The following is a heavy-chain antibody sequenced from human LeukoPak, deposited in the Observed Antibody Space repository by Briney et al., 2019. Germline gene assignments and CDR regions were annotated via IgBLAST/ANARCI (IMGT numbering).Heavy chain of an antibody. CDR3: AKDDSSGYYTAVDY. D-gene: IGHD3-22*01. CDR1: GFTFSSYG. J-gene: IGHJ4*02. CDR2: ISGSGGST. Sequence: GGSLRPSCAASGFTFSSYGMSWVRQAPGKGLEWVSGISGSGGSTYYADSVRGRFTISRDNSKNTLYPQMSSLRAEDTAVYYCAKDDSSGYYTAVDYWGQGTLVTVSS. V-gene: IGHV3-23*01.